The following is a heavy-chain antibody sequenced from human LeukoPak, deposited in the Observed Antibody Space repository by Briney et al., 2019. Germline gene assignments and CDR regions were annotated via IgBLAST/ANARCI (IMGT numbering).Heavy chain of an antibody. J-gene: IGHJ5*02. Sequence: SQTLSLTCAIPGDSVSSNSAAWNWIRQSPSRGLEWLGRTYYRSKWYKDYAASVISRITIKPDTSKNQFSLQLNSVTPEDTAVYYCAREVQLWFLGWFDPWGQGTLVTVSS. V-gene: IGHV6-1*01. CDR2: TYYRSKWYK. D-gene: IGHD5-18*01. CDR1: GDSVSSNSAA. CDR3: AREVQLWFLGWFDP.